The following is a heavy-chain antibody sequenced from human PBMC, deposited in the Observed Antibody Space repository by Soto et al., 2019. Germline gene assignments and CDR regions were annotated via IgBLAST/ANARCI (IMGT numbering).Heavy chain of an antibody. J-gene: IGHJ5*02. CDR1: GGTFSSYA. CDR2: SIPIFGTA. CDR3: AGVPVFWTRTGCVHGWFAP. V-gene: IGHV1-69*12. D-gene: IGHD2-2*01. Sequence: QVQLVQSGAAVKKPGSSVKVSCKASGGTFSSYAISWVRQAPGQGLEWMGGSIPIFGTANYAQKFQGRATVTADESTSXAXAEPSSLCAANTGVYDSAGVPVFWTRTGCVHGWFAPGGQRTLVTVSS.